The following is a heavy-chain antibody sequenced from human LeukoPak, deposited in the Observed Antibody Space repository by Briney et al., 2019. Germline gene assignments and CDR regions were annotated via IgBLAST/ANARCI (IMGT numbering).Heavy chain of an antibody. CDR2: IGAGGTT. CDR3: AREGYYGSGSPPSLYFDY. Sequence: GGSLRLSCAASGLTFSTYAMRWIRQAPGKGLEWVSSIGAGGTTSYADSVKGRFTISRDLSKITVYLQMNSLRPEDTAIYYCAREGYYGSGSPPSLYFDYWGQGTLVTVSS. J-gene: IGHJ4*02. CDR1: GLTFSTYA. V-gene: IGHV3-23*01. D-gene: IGHD3-10*01.